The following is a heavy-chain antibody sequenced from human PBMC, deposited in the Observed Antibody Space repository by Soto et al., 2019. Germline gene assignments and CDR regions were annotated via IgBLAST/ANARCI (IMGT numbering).Heavy chain of an antibody. J-gene: IGHJ5*02. CDR3: ARSSMTTVTTGWFDP. V-gene: IGHV1-18*01. D-gene: IGHD4-4*01. CDR2: ISAYNGNK. Sequence: QVQLGQSGAEVKNPGASVKVSCKASGYTFTSYGISWVRQAPGQGIEWMGWISAYNGNKNYAQKLQGRVTMTTDTSTSTAYMELRSLRSDDKAVYYCARSSMTTVTTGWFDPWGQGNLVTVSS. CDR1: GYTFTSYG.